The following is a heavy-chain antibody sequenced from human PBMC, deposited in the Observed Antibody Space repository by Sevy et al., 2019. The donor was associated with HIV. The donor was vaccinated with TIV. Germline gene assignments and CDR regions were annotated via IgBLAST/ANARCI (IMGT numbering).Heavy chain of an antibody. CDR2: ISSSSSYI. J-gene: IGHJ5*02. CDR1: GFTFSSYS. CDR3: ARDRSPYCWFDP. V-gene: IGHV3-21*01. D-gene: IGHD2-8*02. Sequence: GGSLRLSCAASGFTFSSYSMNWVRQAPGKGLEWVSSISSSSSYIYYADSVKGRFTISRDNAKNSLYLQMNSLRAEDTAVYYCARDRSPYCWFDPWGQGTLVTVSS.